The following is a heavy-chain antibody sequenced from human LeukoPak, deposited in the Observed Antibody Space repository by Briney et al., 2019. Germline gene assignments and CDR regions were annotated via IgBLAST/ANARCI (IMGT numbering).Heavy chain of an antibody. CDR2: IDIDGAGT. CDR1: GFTFTNYW. D-gene: IGHD1-26*01. J-gene: IGHJ4*02. V-gene: IGHV3-74*01. CDR3: ATESGTYSGTCFDY. Sequence: GGSLRLSCAASGFTFTNYWMHWVRQAPGKGLVWVSRIDIDGAGTSYADSVKGRFTISRDNAKNTVSLQMNSLKAEDTAVYYCATESGTYSGTCFDYWGQGTLVTVSS.